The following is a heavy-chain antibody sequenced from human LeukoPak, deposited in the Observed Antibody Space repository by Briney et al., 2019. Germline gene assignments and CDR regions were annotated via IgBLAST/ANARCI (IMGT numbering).Heavy chain of an antibody. CDR2: INHSGGT. Sequence: SETLSLTCAVYGGSFSGYYWSWIRQPPGKGLEWIGEINHSGGTNYNPSLKSRVTISVDTSKNQFSLKLSSVAAADTAVYYCARSAVAGTGVDYWGQGTLVTVSS. CDR1: GGSFSGYY. CDR3: ARSAVAGTGVDY. V-gene: IGHV4-34*01. J-gene: IGHJ4*02. D-gene: IGHD6-19*01.